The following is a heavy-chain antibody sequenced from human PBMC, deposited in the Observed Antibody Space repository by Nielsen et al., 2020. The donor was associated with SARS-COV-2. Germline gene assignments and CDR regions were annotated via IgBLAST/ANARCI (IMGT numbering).Heavy chain of an antibody. Sequence: GESLKISCKGSGYTFTTYWIGWVRQMPGKGPEWMGIIYPGDSDSKFSPSFQGQVTISVDNSISTAYLQWNSLKASDTAMYYCARCGYSYSFDYWGQGTLVTVSS. D-gene: IGHD5-12*01. CDR3: ARCGYSYSFDY. CDR1: GYTFTTYW. V-gene: IGHV5-51*01. J-gene: IGHJ4*02. CDR2: IYPGDSDS.